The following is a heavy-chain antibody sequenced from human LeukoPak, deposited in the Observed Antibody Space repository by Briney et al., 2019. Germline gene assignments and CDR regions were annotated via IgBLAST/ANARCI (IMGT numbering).Heavy chain of an antibody. D-gene: IGHD6-6*01. CDR1: GGTFSSYA. J-gene: IGHJ6*03. V-gene: IGHV1-69*05. CDR3: ARARRSEAARPVGGHYYYYMDV. CDR2: IIPIFGTA. Sequence: PWASVKVSCKASGGTFSSYAISWVRQAPGQGLEWMGGIIPIFGTANYAQKFQGRVTVTTDESTSTAYMELSSLRSEDTAVYYCARARRSEAARPVGGHYYYYMDVWGKGTTVTVSS.